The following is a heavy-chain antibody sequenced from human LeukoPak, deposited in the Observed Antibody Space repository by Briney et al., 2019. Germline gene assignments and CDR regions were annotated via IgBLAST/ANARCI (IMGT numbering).Heavy chain of an antibody. V-gene: IGHV3-23*01. CDR1: ECIFHTYL. CDR3: THDPRAMGHYFFDD. D-gene: IGHD2-21*01. J-gene: IGHJ4*02. CDR2: ISGSDATT. Sequence: GGSLILSCAGSECIFHTYLMRWVRQAPGKGGVWVSSISGSDATTDYADSVKRRFTISRNNVNKTLYLKMSSLRAENTAVYFCTHDPRAMGHYFFDDGGQGALVTVSS.